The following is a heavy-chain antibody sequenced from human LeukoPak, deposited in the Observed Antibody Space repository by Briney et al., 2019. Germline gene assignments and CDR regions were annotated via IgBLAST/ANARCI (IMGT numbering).Heavy chain of an antibody. V-gene: IGHV4-59*12. Sequence: SETLSLTCTVSGGSISSYYWSWIRQPPGKGLEWIGYIYYSGSTNYNPSLKSRVTISVDTSKNQFSLKLSSVTAADTAVYYCARDGIELVPDYWGQGTLVTVSS. J-gene: IGHJ4*02. D-gene: IGHD6-13*01. CDR2: IYYSGST. CDR3: ARDGIELVPDY. CDR1: GGSISSYY.